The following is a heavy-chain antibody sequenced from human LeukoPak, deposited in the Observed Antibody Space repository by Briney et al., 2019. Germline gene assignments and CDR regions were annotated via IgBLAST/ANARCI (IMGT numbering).Heavy chain of an antibody. CDR3: ARDPNWDSWFDP. Sequence: SETLSLTCAVSGYSVGSAYYWVWIRQPPGKGLEWLGTISHNGNAYYNPSLKGRLTMSVDTSKNQFSLNLNSVTAADTAVYFCARDPNWDSWFDPWGQGALVTVSS. V-gene: IGHV4-38-2*01. J-gene: IGHJ5*02. CDR1: GYSVGSAYY. CDR2: ISHNGNA. D-gene: IGHD3-16*01.